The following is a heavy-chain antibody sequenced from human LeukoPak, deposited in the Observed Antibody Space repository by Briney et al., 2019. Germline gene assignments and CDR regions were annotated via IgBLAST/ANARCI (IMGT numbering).Heavy chain of an antibody. J-gene: IGHJ3*02. V-gene: IGHV1-2*02. CDR1: GYTFTSYD. CDR3: ARDFDWPYSNGFDI. Sequence: ASVTVSCKASGYTFTSYDINWVRQAPGQGLEWLGWINPKSGGTNYAQKFQGRVTMTRDTSISTAYMEVSRLRSDDTAVYYCARDFDWPYSNGFDIWGQGTMVTVSS. D-gene: IGHD3-9*01. CDR2: INPKSGGT.